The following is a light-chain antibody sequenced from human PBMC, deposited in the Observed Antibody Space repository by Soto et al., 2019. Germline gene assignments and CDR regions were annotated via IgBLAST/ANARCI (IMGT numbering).Light chain of an antibody. V-gene: IGKV1-39*01. CDR3: QQSFSTPQT. CDR2: VAS. CDR1: QSINIY. Sequence: DLQMTQSPSSLSASVGDSVTITCRASQSINIYLNWYQQKPGRAPKLLINVASTLQGGVPSRFSGSGSGTEFTLAISSLQPEDSATYYCQQSFSTPQTFGGGTRVEVK. J-gene: IGKJ4*02.